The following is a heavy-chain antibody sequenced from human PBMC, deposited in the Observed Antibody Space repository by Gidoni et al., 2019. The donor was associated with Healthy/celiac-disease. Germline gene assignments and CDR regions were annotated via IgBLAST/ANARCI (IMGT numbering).Heavy chain of an antibody. CDR2: INHSGST. Sequence: QVQLQQWGAGLLKPSETLSRTCAVDGGSCSGYYWSWIRQPPGKGLEWIGEINHSGSTNYTPSLKSRVTISVDTSKNQFSLKLSSVTAADTAVYYCARGRRRPGSCDYGYWGQGTLVTVSS. D-gene: IGHD4-17*01. CDR1: GGSCSGYY. V-gene: IGHV4-34*01. J-gene: IGHJ4*02. CDR3: ARGRRRPGSCDYGY.